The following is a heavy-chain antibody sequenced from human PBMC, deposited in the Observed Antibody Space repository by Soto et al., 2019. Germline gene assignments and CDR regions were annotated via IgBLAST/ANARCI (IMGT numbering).Heavy chain of an antibody. J-gene: IGHJ4*02. Sequence: SVKVSCKSSGGTFSSYTISWVRQAPGQGLEWMGRIIPILGIANYAQKFQGRVTITADKSTSTAYMELSSLRSEDTAVYYCARESLDYGTSYFDYWGQGTLVTVSS. D-gene: IGHD4-17*01. CDR2: IIPILGIA. V-gene: IGHV1-69*02. CDR1: GGTFSSYT. CDR3: ARESLDYGTSYFDY.